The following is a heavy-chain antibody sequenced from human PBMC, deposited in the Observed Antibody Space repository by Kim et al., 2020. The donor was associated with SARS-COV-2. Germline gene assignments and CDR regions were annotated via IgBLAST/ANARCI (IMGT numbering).Heavy chain of an antibody. J-gene: IGHJ5*02. CDR2: ISSSSSYI. CDR1: GFTFSSYS. Sequence: GGSLRLSCAASGFTFSSYSMNWVRQAPGKGLEWVSSISSSSSYIYYADSVKGRFTISRDNAKNSLYLQMNSLRAEDTAVYYCARDSRYSSGWYAPMHSLGWFDPWGQGTLVTVSS. D-gene: IGHD6-19*01. CDR3: ARDSRYSSGWYAPMHSLGWFDP. V-gene: IGHV3-21*01.